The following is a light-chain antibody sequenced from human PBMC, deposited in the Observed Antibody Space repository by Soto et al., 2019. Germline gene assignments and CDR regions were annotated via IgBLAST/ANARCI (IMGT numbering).Light chain of an antibody. CDR3: RQPNTVPLP. CDR2: AAS. Sequence: DIQMTQSPSSVSASVGDRVTITCRASQGISRWLAWYQHKPEKAPKLLIDAASNLQSGVPSRFSGSGSGTDYPLTISSLQAEDFATYYCRQPNTVPLPFGGGTKVEI. CDR1: QGISRW. V-gene: IGKV1-12*01. J-gene: IGKJ4*01.